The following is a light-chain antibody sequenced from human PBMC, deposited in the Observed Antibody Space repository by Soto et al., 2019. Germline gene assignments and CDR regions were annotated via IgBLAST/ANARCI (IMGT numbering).Light chain of an antibody. J-gene: IGKJ4*01. CDR1: RSVSSNF. V-gene: IGKV3-20*01. Sequence: EIVLTQSPGTLSLSPGGRATLSCRASRSVSSNFLAWYQQKPGQAPRLLIYGASSRATGIPDRFSGSGSGTDFTLTISRLEAEDFAVYYCQQYGSSPPLTFGGGTRVEIK. CDR2: GAS. CDR3: QQYGSSPPLT.